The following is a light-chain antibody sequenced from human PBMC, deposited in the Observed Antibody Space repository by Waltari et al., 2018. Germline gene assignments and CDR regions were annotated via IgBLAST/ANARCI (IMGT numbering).Light chain of an antibody. CDR2: DAS. V-gene: IGKV1-5*01. J-gene: IGKJ1*01. CDR1: QGITRW. CDR3: QEHVTYWA. Sequence: DIQMTQSPFTLCASVGARVTIPCRASQGITRWLAWYQQKPGKAPKLLIYDASTLESGVPSRFSGSGSGTEFTLTISSLQPDDFATYYCQEHVTYWAFGQGTKVEMK.